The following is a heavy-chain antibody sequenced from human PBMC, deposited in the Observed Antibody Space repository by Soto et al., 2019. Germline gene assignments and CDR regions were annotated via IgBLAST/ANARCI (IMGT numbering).Heavy chain of an antibody. J-gene: IGHJ4*02. CDR2: ISYDGSNK. V-gene: IGHV3-30-3*01. Sequence: GGSLRLSCAASGFTFSIYAMHLVRQSPGKGLEWVAVISYDGSNKYYADSVKGRFTISRDNSKNTLYLQMNSLRAEDTAVYYCARDRPSFWRGYYGLDYWDQGTLVTLSS. CDR3: ARDRPSFWRGYYGLDY. D-gene: IGHD3-3*01. CDR1: GFTFSIYA.